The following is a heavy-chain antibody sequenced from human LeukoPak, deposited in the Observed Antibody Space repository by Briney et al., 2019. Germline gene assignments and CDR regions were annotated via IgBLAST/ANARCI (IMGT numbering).Heavy chain of an antibody. D-gene: IGHD6-19*01. CDR3: ARQPSSGWLYNWFDP. J-gene: IGHJ5*02. Sequence: PSETLSLTCTVSGGSISSSSYYWGWVRQPPGEGLGWIVSIYYSGSTYYNPSLKSRVTISVDTSKNQFSLKLSSVTAADTSVYYCARQPSSGWLYNWFDPWGQGTLVTVSS. CDR2: IYYSGST. V-gene: IGHV4-39*01. CDR1: GGSISSSSYY.